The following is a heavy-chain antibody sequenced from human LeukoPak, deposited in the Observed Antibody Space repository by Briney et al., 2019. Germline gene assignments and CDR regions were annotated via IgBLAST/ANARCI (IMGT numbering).Heavy chain of an antibody. CDR2: INPNSGGT. CDR1: GYTFTGYY. Sequence: GASVKVSCKASGYTFTGYYMHWGRQAPGQGLEWMGWINPNSGGTNYAQKFQGRVTMTRDTSISTAYMELSRLRSDDTAVYYCARGRLSRYSSGWYYFDYWGQGTLVTVSS. V-gene: IGHV1-2*02. J-gene: IGHJ4*02. D-gene: IGHD6-19*01. CDR3: ARGRLSRYSSGWYYFDY.